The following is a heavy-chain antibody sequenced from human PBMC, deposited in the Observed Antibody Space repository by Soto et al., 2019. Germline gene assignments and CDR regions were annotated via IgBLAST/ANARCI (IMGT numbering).Heavy chain of an antibody. V-gene: IGHV3-23*01. D-gene: IGHD2-15*01. Sequence: GGSLRLSCAASGFTFSSYAMSWVRQAPGKGLEWVSAISGSGGSTYYADSVKGRFTISRDNSKNTLYLQMNSLRAEDTAVYYCAKMVVAATYYYYYYMDVWGKGTTVTVSS. CDR2: ISGSGGST. J-gene: IGHJ6*03. CDR1: GFTFSSYA. CDR3: AKMVVAATYYYYYYMDV.